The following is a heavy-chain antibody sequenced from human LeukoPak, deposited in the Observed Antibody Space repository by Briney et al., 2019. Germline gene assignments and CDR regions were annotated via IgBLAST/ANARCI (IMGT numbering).Heavy chain of an antibody. D-gene: IGHD6-6*01. J-gene: IGHJ5*02. CDR3: ASRRADRSGFDP. V-gene: IGHV4-34*01. CDR2: INHSGST. CDR1: GGSFSGYY. Sequence: SETLSLTCAVYGGSFSGYYWSWIRQPPGKGLEWIGEINHSGSTNYNPSLKSRVTISVDTSKNQFSLKLSSVTAADTAVYYCASRRADRSGFDPWGQGTLVTVSS.